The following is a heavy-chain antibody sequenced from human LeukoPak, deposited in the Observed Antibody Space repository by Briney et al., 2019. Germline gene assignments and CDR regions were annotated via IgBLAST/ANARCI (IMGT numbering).Heavy chain of an antibody. CDR2: IWYDGSNK. V-gene: IGHV3-33*01. J-gene: IGHJ4*02. CDR1: GFTFSSCG. Sequence: PGGSLRLSCAASGFTFSSCGMHWVRQAPGKGLEWVAVIWYDGSNKYYADSVKGRFTISRDNSKNTLYLQMNSLRAEDTAVYYCAREGDFGEIDFDYWGQGTLVTVSS. CDR3: AREGDFGEIDFDY. D-gene: IGHD3-10*01.